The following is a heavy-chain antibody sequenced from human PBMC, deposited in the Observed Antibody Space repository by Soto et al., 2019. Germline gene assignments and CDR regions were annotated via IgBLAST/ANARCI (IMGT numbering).Heavy chain of an antibody. Sequence: GASVKVSCKASGGTFSSYAISWVRQAPGQGLEWMGGIIPIFGTANYAQKFQGRVTITADESTSTAYMELSSLRSEDTAVYYCAKDPVPYSSSFNWFDPWGQGTLVTVSS. CDR1: GGTFSSYA. D-gene: IGHD6-13*01. CDR2: IIPIFGTA. CDR3: AKDPVPYSSSFNWFDP. V-gene: IGHV1-69*13. J-gene: IGHJ5*02.